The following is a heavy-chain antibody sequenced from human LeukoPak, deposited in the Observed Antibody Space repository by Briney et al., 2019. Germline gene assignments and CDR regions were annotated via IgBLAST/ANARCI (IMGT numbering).Heavy chain of an antibody. V-gene: IGHV3-48*04. CDR1: GFTFSSYG. CDR3: ATGDRLPGDY. CDR2: ISSSGSTI. Sequence: VQPGRSLRLSCAASGFTFSSYGMNWVRQAPGKGLEWVSYISSSGSTIYYADSVKGRFTISRDNAKNSLYLQMNSLRAEDTAVYYCATGDRLPGDYWGQGTLVTVSS. J-gene: IGHJ4*02. D-gene: IGHD3-16*01.